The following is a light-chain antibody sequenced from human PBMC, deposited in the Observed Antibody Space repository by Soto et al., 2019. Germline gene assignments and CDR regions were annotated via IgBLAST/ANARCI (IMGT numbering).Light chain of an antibody. V-gene: IGKV3-20*01. CDR3: QQHGTSPYT. J-gene: IGKJ2*01. CDR2: GAS. CDR1: QSLRSSY. Sequence: VLTQSPNTLSLSPGERATLSCWASQSLRSSYLAWYQRKPGQAPRLLMFGASRMATGIPDRFNGSGSGTDFILTISRLEPEDVAVYYCQQHGTSPYTFGQGTVLEIK.